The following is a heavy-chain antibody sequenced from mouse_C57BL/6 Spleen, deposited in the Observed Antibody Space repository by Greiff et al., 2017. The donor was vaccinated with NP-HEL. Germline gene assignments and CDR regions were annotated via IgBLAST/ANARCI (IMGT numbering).Heavy chain of an antibody. CDR2: IYPGDGDT. CDR1: GYAFSSSW. J-gene: IGHJ2*01. D-gene: IGHD2-5*01. V-gene: IGHV1-82*01. Sequence: VQLQQSGPELVKPGASVKISCKASGYAFSSSWMNWVKQRPGKGLEWIGRIYPGDGDTNYNGKFKGKATLTADKSSSTAYMQLSSLTSEDSAVYFCAREEDYSNFGDFDYWGQGTTLTVSS. CDR3: AREEDYSNFGDFDY.